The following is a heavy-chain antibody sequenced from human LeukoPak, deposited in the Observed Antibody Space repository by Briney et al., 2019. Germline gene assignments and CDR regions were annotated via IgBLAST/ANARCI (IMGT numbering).Heavy chain of an antibody. J-gene: IGHJ4*02. D-gene: IGHD1-26*01. CDR3: ARGHPQWELLYYFDY. Sequence: GASVKVSCKASGYTFTSYYIHWVRQAPGQGLEWMGIFNPNSDSTRYAQKFQGRVTMTRDTSTSTVYMELSSLRSEDTAVYYCARGHPQWELLYYFDYWGQGTLVTVSS. V-gene: IGHV1-46*01. CDR1: GYTFTSYY. CDR2: FNPNSDST.